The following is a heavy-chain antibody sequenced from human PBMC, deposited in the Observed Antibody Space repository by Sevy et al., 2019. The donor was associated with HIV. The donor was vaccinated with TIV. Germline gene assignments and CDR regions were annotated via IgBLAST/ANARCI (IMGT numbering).Heavy chain of an antibody. J-gene: IGHJ4*02. CDR2: IRSKAYGGTT. CDR1: GFTFGDYA. Sequence: GGSLRLSCTASGFTFGDYAMSWFRQAPGKGLEWVGFIRSKAYGGTTEYAASVKGRFTISRDDSKSIAYLQMNSLKTEDTAVYYCTRGGWIQLWKPFDYWGQRTLVTVSS. D-gene: IGHD5-18*01. CDR3: TRGGWIQLWKPFDY. V-gene: IGHV3-49*03.